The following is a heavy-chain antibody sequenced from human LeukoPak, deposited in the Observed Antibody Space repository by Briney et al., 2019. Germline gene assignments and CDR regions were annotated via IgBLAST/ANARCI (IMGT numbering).Heavy chain of an antibody. CDR1: GFTFSSYE. CDR3: ARVATMIRVHYFDY. V-gene: IGHV3-48*03. CDR2: ISSSGSTI. D-gene: IGHD5-12*01. Sequence: PGGSLRLSCAASGFTFSSYEMNWVRQAPGKGLEWVSYISSSGSTIYYAGSVKGRFTISRDNAKNSLYLQMNSLRAEDTAVYYCARVATMIRVHYFDYWGQGTLVTVSS. J-gene: IGHJ4*02.